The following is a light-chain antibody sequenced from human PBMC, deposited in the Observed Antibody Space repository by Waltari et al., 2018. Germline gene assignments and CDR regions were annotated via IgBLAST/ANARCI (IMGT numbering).Light chain of an antibody. CDR2: DVR. V-gene: IGLV2-14*03. CDR1: SSDVGGYNY. Sequence: QSALTQPASVSGSPGQSITISCTGTSSDVGGYNYVSWYQQHPGKVPKLMIYDVRNRPSGVSNRFSGSKSGNTASLTISGLQAEDEADYYCSSYTSSNTVVFGGGTKLTVL. CDR3: SSYTSSNTVV. J-gene: IGLJ2*01.